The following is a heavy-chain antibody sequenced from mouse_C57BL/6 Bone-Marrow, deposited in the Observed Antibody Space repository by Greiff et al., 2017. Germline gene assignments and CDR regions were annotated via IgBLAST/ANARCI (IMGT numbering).Heavy chain of an antibody. CDR1: GYTFTGYW. J-gene: IGHJ1*03. CDR3: AREVYYGYYDSYWYFDV. Sequence: VQLVESGAELMKPGASVKLSCKATGYTFTGYWIEWVKQRPGHGLEWIGEILPGSGSTNYNEKFKGKATFTADTSSNTAYMQLSSLTTEDSAIYYCAREVYYGYYDSYWYFDVWGTGTTVTVSS. D-gene: IGHD2-1*01. CDR2: ILPGSGST. V-gene: IGHV1-9*01.